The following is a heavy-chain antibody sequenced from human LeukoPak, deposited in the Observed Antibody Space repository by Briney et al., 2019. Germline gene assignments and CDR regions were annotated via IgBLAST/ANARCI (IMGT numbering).Heavy chain of an antibody. Sequence: SVKVSCKASGGTFSSYAISWVRQAPGQGLEWMGRIIPIFGTANYAQKFQGRVTITTDESTSTAYMELSSLRSEDTAVYYCAREGGSNQALDYWGQGTLVSVSS. J-gene: IGHJ4*02. CDR3: AREGGSNQALDY. V-gene: IGHV1-69*05. CDR2: IIPIFGTA. D-gene: IGHD5-24*01. CDR1: GGTFSSYA.